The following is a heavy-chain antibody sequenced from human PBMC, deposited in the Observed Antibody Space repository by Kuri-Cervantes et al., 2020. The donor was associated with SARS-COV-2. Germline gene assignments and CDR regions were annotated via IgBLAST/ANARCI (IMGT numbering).Heavy chain of an antibody. CDR2: VKTNSGNT. V-gene: IGHV1-8*01. CDR1: ETTFPNYD. Sequence: VKVSCKAPETTFPNYDINWVRQATGQGLEWMGMVKTNSGNTLYAQIFQGRVTMTRDTSTSTVYMELSSLTSEDTAIYYCARDTGDWTPDGFDIWGQGTMVTVSS. D-gene: IGHD2-21*02. J-gene: IGHJ3*02. CDR3: ARDTGDWTPDGFDI.